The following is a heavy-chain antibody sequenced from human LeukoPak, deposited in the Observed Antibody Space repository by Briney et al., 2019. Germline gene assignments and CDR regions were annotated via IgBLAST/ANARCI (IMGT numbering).Heavy chain of an antibody. D-gene: IGHD1/OR15-1a*01. Sequence: GSSVKVSCKASGGTFSSYAISWVRQAPGQGLEWMGGIIPIFGTANYAQKFQGRVTITADESTSTAYMELSSLRSEDTAVYYCASAYNWNKDFDYWXXXTLVTVSS. CDR3: ASAYNWNKDFDY. V-gene: IGHV1-69*01. CDR2: IIPIFGTA. CDR1: GGTFSSYA. J-gene: IGHJ4*02.